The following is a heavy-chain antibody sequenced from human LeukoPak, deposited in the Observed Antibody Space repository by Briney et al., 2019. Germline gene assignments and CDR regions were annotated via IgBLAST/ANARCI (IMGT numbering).Heavy chain of an antibody. CDR2: INAGNGNT. J-gene: IGHJ5*02. D-gene: IGHD2-2*02. Sequence: ASVKVSCKASGYTFTSYAMHWVRQAPGQRLEWMGWINAGNGNTKYSQKFQGRVTITADESTSTAYMELSSLRSEDTAVYYCAREIYCSSTSCYSENWFDPWGQGTLVTVSS. V-gene: IGHV1-3*01. CDR3: AREIYCSSTSCYSENWFDP. CDR1: GYTFTSYA.